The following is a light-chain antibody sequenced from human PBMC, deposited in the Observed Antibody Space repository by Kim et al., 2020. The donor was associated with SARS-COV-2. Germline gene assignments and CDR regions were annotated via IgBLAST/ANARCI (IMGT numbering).Light chain of an antibody. V-gene: IGLV1-47*02. J-gene: IGLJ3*02. CDR1: PPPLEIQS. CDR3: AAWDDSLGGWV. CDR2: PNY. Sequence: TTSPPATPPPLEIQSVFWPHHCPGPAPPPLIYPNYRPPSGLPARFSSSTSGTSPSLAITGLRSEVEAHYYCAAWDDSLGGWVFGGGTKLTVL.